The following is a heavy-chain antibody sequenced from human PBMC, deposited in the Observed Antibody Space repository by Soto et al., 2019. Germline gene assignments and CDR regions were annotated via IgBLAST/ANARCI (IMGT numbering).Heavy chain of an antibody. Sequence: GGSRRLSCAASGFTFSSYWISWVRQAAGKGLEWVANIKQDGSEKYYVDSVKGRFTISRDNAKNSLYLQMNSLRAEDTAVYYCARVEYSSSWLYFDYWGQGTLVTVSS. CDR3: ARVEYSSSWLYFDY. CDR1: GFTFSSYW. V-gene: IGHV3-7*03. J-gene: IGHJ4*02. D-gene: IGHD6-13*01. CDR2: IKQDGSEK.